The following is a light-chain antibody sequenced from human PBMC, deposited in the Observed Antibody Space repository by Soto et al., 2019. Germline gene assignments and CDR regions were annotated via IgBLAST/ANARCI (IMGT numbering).Light chain of an antibody. Sequence: QSVLTQPPSVSGAPGQRVTISYTGSSSNIGAGYDVHWYQQVPGTAPKLLIYGNINRPSGVPDRFSGSKSGTSASLAITGLQADDEADYYCQSYDSSLTVVFGGGTTLTVL. J-gene: IGLJ2*01. CDR1: SSNIGAGYD. CDR3: QSYDSSLTVV. CDR2: GNI. V-gene: IGLV1-40*01.